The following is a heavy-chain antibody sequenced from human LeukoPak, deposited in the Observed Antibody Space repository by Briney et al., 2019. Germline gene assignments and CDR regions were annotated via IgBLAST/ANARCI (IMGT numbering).Heavy chain of an antibody. D-gene: IGHD4-17*01. CDR1: GGSISSYY. CDR3: ARDYGDYVIAFDI. J-gene: IGHJ3*02. V-gene: IGHV4-59*01. Sequence: PSETLSLTCTLSGGSISSYYWSWIRQPPGKGLEWIGYIYYSGSTNYNPSLKSRVTISVDTSKNQFSLKLSSVTAADTAVYYCARDYGDYVIAFDIWGQGTMVTVSS. CDR2: IYYSGST.